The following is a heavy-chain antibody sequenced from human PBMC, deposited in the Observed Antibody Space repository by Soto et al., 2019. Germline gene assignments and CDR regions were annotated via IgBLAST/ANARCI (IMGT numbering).Heavy chain of an antibody. CDR1: GYTFSNCW. CDR2: IDPSDSYT. CDR3: ARANRYYYGMDV. Sequence: XESLRVSWKGSGYTFSNCWIGWVLQMPGKGLEWMGRIDPSDSYTNYSPSFQGHVTISADKSISTAYLQWSSLKASDTAMYYCARANRYYYGMDVCGQRTTVTVSS. V-gene: IGHV5-10-1*01. J-gene: IGHJ6*02.